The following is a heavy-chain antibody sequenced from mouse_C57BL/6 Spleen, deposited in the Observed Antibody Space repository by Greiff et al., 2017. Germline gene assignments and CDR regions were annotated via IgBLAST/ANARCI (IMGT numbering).Heavy chain of an antibody. CDR2: IRNKANNHAT. D-gene: IGHD1-1*01. V-gene: IGHV6-6*01. CDR3: TRYYYGRSYFDY. CDR1: GFTFSDAW. J-gene: IGHJ2*01. Sequence: EVQVVESGGGLVQPGGSMKLSCAASGFTFSDAWMDWVRQSPEKGLEWVDEIRNKANNHATYYAESVKGRFTISRDDSKSSVYLQMNSLRAEDTGMYYCTRYYYGRSYFDYWGQGTTLTVSS.